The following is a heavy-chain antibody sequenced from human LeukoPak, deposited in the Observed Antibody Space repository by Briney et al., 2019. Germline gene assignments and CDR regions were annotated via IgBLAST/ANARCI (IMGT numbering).Heavy chain of an antibody. J-gene: IGHJ5*02. Sequence: ASVKVSCKASGYTFTSYGISWVRQAPGQGLEWMGWISPNNGNTDYAQKFQGRVTMTTDKSTTTAYMELRSLRSDDTAVYYCARDRFLWGLGNWFDLWGQGTLVTVTS. CDR1: GYTFTSYG. V-gene: IGHV1-18*01. CDR3: ARDRFLWGLGNWFDL. CDR2: ISPNNGNT. D-gene: IGHD3-3*01.